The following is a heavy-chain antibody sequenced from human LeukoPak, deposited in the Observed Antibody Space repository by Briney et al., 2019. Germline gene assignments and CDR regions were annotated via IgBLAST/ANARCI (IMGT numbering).Heavy chain of an antibody. V-gene: IGHV6-1*01. CDR1: GDSVSNNIAA. Sequence: SQTLSLTCDISGDSVSNNIAAWNWISQSPSRGLEWLGRTYYGSKWFFHYAESMNNRITINPDTSKNHFSLQLNSVTLEDTAVYYCVRAQYSSTWFFDFWGQGTLVTVSS. CDR3: VRAQYSSTWFFDF. CDR2: TYYGSKWFF. D-gene: IGHD2-2*01. J-gene: IGHJ4*02.